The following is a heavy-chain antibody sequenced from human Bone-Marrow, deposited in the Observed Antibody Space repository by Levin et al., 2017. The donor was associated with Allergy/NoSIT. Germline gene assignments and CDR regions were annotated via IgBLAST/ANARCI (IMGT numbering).Heavy chain of an antibody. CDR1: GYTFSDYN. V-gene: IGHV1-2*02. Sequence: GESLKISCKSSGYTFSDYNIHWVRHAPGQGLEWMGWITPANTAKEYAQKFQGRVTMTGDTSTSTAYMELTGLTSDDTAVYYCARLVLTSGIIDYKYHGLDVWGQGTTVTVSS. D-gene: IGHD3-10*01. CDR2: ITPANTAK. J-gene: IGHJ6*02. CDR3: ARLVLTSGIIDYKYHGLDV.